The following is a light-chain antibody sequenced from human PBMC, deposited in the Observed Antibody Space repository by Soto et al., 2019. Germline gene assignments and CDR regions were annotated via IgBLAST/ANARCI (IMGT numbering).Light chain of an antibody. CDR2: DVS. V-gene: IGLV2-14*01. Sequence: QSVLTQPASVSGSPGQSITISCTGTTNDVGYYNYVSWYQQYPGKAPKLVIFDVSNRPSGVSYRFSGSKSGNTASLTISGLQAEDEADYYCSSYTRSSTVVFGGGTQLTVL. CDR3: SSYTRSSTVV. J-gene: IGLJ2*01. CDR1: TNDVGYYNY.